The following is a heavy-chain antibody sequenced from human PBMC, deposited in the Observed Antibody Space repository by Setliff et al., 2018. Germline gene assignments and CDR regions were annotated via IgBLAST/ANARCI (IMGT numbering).Heavy chain of an antibody. D-gene: IGHD3-22*01. CDR3: AKDELDDSDSSAYYDAFDI. Sequence: GGSLRLSCAASGFVVSNNEMSWVRQAPEKGLEWVSVTYASGATNYADSVKGRFTISRDNSKNTPYLQTNSLRAEDTAVYYCAKDELDDSDSSAYYDAFDIWGQGTMVTVSS. V-gene: IGHV3-53*01. CDR1: GFVVSNNE. CDR2: TYASGAT. J-gene: IGHJ3*02.